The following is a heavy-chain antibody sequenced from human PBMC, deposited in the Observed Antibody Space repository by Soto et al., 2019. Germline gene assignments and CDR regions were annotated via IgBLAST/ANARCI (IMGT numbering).Heavy chain of an antibody. Sequence: QVQLVQSGAEVKKPGSSVKVSCKASGGTFSSYAISWVRQAPGQGLEWMGGIIPIFGTANYAQKFQGRVTITADQCKSNAYMELSRLRSEDTAVYYCARGRRAVAGRGGDFDVWGRGTMVSVS. CDR1: GGTFSSYA. CDR2: IIPIFGTA. D-gene: IGHD6-13*01. V-gene: IGHV1-69*01. J-gene: IGHJ3*01. CDR3: ARGRRAVAGRGGDFDV.